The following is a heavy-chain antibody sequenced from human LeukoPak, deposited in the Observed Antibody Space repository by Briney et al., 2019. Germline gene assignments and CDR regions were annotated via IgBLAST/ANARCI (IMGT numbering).Heavy chain of an antibody. Sequence: SETLSLTCTVSGGSISSSNYHWVWNPQAPGKGLKWIGSIYYSASTYYTPYLKTRVTIYVDTSKNQFSLKLSSVTAADTAVYYCARHYGDYTVAFDIWGQGTMVTVSS. J-gene: IGHJ3*02. CDR1: GGSISSSNYH. CDR3: ARHYGDYTVAFDI. CDR2: IYYSAST. V-gene: IGHV4-39*01. D-gene: IGHD4-17*01.